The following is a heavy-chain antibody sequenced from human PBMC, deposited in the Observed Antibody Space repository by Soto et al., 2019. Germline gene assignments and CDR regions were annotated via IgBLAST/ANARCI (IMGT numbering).Heavy chain of an antibody. CDR3: ASLRMLNGYYMDV. V-gene: IGHV4-4*02. CDR2: IYHSGST. D-gene: IGHD2-8*01. Sequence: SETLSLTCAVSSGSISSSNWWSWVRQPPGKGLEWIGEIYHSGSTNYNPSLKSRVTISVDKSKNQFSLKLSSVTAADTAVYYCASLRMLNGYYMDVWGKGTTVTVSS. CDR1: SGSISSSNW. J-gene: IGHJ6*03.